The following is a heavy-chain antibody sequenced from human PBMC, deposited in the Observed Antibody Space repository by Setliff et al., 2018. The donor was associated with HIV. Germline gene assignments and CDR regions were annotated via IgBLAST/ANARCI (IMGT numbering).Heavy chain of an antibody. CDR1: GGSIVRYY. Sequence: SETLSLTCTVSGGSIVRYYWTRIRQPPGKGLEWIGYIYYNGSTNYNPSLKSRVIISVDTSKMQFSLKLRSVTAADTAMYYCARLLQGGNYAFDIWGQGTMVTVSS. V-gene: IGHV4-59*08. CDR3: ARLLQGGNYAFDI. CDR2: IYYNGST. D-gene: IGHD2-21*02. J-gene: IGHJ3*02.